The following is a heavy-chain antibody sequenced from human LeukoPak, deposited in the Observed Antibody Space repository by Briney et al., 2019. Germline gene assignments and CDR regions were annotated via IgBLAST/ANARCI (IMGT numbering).Heavy chain of an antibody. CDR1: GYTFTSYG. CDR2: ISAYNGNT. Sequence: ASVKVSCKASGYTFTSYGISWVRQAPGQGLEWMGWISAYNGNTNYAQKLQGRVTMTTDTSTSTAYMELRSLRSDDTAVYYCARGLSGSSSWYGTYFDYWGQGTLVTVSP. V-gene: IGHV1-18*01. J-gene: IGHJ4*02. D-gene: IGHD6-13*01. CDR3: ARGLSGSSSWYGTYFDY.